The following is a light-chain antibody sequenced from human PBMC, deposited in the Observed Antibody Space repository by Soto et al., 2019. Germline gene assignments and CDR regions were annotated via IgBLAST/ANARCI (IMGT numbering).Light chain of an antibody. V-gene: IGKV1-6*01. Sequence: AIKMSQSPSSLSASIGDRVTITCRASQGIRNDLGWYQQKPGKAPKLLIYAASNLQSGVPSRFSGSGSGTDFTLTTSSLQSEDFATYYCQQYYSYLITFGQGTRLAIK. CDR1: QGIRND. CDR3: QQYYSYLIT. J-gene: IGKJ5*01. CDR2: AAS.